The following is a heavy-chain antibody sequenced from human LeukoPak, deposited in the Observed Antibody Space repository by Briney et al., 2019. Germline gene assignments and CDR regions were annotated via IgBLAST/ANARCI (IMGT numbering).Heavy chain of an antibody. Sequence: SETLSLTRTVSGGSISSSSYYWGWIRQPPGKGLEWIGSIYYSGSTYYNPSLKSRVTISVDTSKNQFSLKLSSVTAADTAVYYCARRPLTAMDHWYFDYWGQGTLVTVSS. CDR1: GGSISSSSYY. CDR3: ARRPLTAMDHWYFDY. J-gene: IGHJ4*02. D-gene: IGHD5-18*01. V-gene: IGHV4-39*01. CDR2: IYYSGST.